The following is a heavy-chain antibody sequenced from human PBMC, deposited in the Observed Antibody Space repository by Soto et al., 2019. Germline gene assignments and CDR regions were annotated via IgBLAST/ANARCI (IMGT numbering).Heavy chain of an antibody. V-gene: IGHV1-3*01. CDR1: GYTFTSYA. D-gene: IGHD6-19*01. J-gene: IGHJ4*02. Sequence: GASVKVSCKASGYTFTSYAMHWVRQAPGQRLEWMGWINAGNGNTKYSQKFQGRVTITRDTSASTAYMELSSLRSEDTAVYYCARDHNGDSSGWYDYYFDYWGQGTLVTVSS. CDR3: ARDHNGDSSGWYDYYFDY. CDR2: INAGNGNT.